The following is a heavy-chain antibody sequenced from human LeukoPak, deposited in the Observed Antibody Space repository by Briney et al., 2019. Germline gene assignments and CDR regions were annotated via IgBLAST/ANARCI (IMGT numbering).Heavy chain of an antibody. V-gene: IGHV3-48*03. J-gene: IGHJ4*02. D-gene: IGHD4-17*01. CDR2: ISSSGSTI. CDR1: GFTFSSYE. CDR3: ARTTVTTGGVDY. Sequence: GGSLRLSCAASGFTFSSYEMNWVRQAPGKGLEWVSYISSSGSTIYYADSVKGRFTISRDNAKNSLYLQMNSLRAEDTAVYYCARTTVTTGGVDYWGQGILVTVSS.